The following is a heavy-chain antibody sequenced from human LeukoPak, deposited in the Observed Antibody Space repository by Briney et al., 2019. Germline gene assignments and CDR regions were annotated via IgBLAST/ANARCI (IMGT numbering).Heavy chain of an antibody. D-gene: IGHD4-17*01. CDR3: ARVPYGDYCIYWYFDL. V-gene: IGHV3-53*01. J-gene: IGHJ2*01. CDR2: IYSDGST. CDR1: GFTVSSNY. Sequence: GGSLRLSCAVSGFTVSSNYLSWVRQAPGKGLEWVSIIYSDGSTYYTDSVKGRFTISRDNSKNTLYLQMNSLRVEDTAVYYCARVPYGDYCIYWYFDLWGRGTLVTVSS.